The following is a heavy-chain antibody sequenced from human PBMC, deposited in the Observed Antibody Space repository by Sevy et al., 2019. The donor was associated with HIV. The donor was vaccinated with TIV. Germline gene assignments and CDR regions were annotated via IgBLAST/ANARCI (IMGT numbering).Heavy chain of an antibody. CDR3: ARLPTGLQSFNYLLSTYFDS. V-gene: IGHV3-7*01. CDR2: LKHDGSEK. J-gene: IGHJ4*02. CDR1: GFSFNNHW. Sequence: GGSLRLSCAASGFSFNNHWMSWVRQAPEKGLEWVANLKHDGSEKYYADSLEGRFAVSRDNAKNSLFLQINSLRVEDTAVYFCARLPTGLQSFNYLLSTYFDSWGQGTLVTVSS. D-gene: IGHD3-9*01.